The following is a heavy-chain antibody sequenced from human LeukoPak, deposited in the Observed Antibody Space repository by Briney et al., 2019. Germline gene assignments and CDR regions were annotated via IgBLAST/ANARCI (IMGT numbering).Heavy chain of an antibody. CDR2: INPNSGGT. J-gene: IGHJ6*02. Sequence: ASVKVSCKASGYTFTGYYMHWVRQAPGQGLEWMGWINPNSGGTNYAQKFQGRVTMTRDTSISTAYMELSRLRSDDTAVHYCARDCSSTSYYYYGMDVWGQGTTVTVSS. V-gene: IGHV1-2*02. CDR3: ARDCSSTSYYYYGMDV. D-gene: IGHD2-2*01. CDR1: GYTFTGYY.